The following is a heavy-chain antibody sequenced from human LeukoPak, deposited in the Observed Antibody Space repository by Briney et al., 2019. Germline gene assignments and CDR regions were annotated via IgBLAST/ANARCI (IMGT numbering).Heavy chain of an antibody. CDR1: RLTFRDYQ. J-gene: IGHJ4*02. Sequence: GGSLRLSCAASRLTFRDYQMSWIRQAPGKGLEWVSHISTTGGTIYYAESVKGRFTISRDNAKNSLYLQMNSLRAEDTAVYYCATFYTVRFDYWGQGTLVTVSS. CDR2: ISTTGGTI. V-gene: IGHV3-11*04. CDR3: ATFYTVRFDY. D-gene: IGHD2/OR15-2a*01.